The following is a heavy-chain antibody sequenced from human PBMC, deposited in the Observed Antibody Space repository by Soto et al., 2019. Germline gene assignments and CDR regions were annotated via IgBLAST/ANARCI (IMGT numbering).Heavy chain of an antibody. J-gene: IGHJ6*02. CDR2: IYYTGST. Sequence: PSETLSLTCSVSGVSVTSYHWSWIRQFPGKGLEWIGRIYYTGSTNYNPPLKSRVSMSLDTARNQISLKVKSVTAADTAVYYCAREGGYFDSSGSGVYHYYGVDVWGRGTTVTVSS. V-gene: IGHV4-4*07. D-gene: IGHD3-22*01. CDR3: AREGGYFDSSGSGVYHYYGVDV. CDR1: GVSVTSYH.